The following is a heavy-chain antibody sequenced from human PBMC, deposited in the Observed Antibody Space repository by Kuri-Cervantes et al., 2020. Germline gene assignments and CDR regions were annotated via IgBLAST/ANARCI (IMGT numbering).Heavy chain of an antibody. CDR2: ISAYNGNT. V-gene: IGHV1-18*01. CDR3: ARESQDGMDV. Sequence: ASVTVSFKASGYTFTNYGISWVRHAPGQGLEWMECISAYNGNTNYAQKLQGRVTLTTDTSTRTAYMELRSLRSDDTAVYYCARESQDGMDVWGQGTTVTVSS. J-gene: IGHJ6*02. CDR1: GYTFTNYG.